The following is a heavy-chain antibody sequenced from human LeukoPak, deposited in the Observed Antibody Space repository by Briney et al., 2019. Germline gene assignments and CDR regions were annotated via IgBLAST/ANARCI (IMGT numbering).Heavy chain of an antibody. CDR3: ARPLSPYQYYFHY. V-gene: IGHV1-2*02. D-gene: IGHD3-16*02. CDR1: GYTFTAYF. Sequence: ASVKVSCKASGYTFTAYFLHCVRPAPGQGLEWMEWIDPNSGGTHYAPKFQGRVTMTTDTSISTAYMELSRLRSDDTAIYYCARPLSPYQYYFHYWGQGSLITVSS. J-gene: IGHJ4*02. CDR2: IDPNSGGT.